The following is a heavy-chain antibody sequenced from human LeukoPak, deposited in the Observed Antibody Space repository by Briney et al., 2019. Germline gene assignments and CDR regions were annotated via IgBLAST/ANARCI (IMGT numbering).Heavy chain of an antibody. CDR1: GFTFDDYA. V-gene: IGHV3-9*01. J-gene: IGHJ4*02. D-gene: IGHD5-24*01. CDR3: AKSGYNRFDY. Sequence: GGSLRLSCAASGFTFDDYAMHWVRQAPGKGLEWVSGISWNSGSIGYADSVKGRFTISRDNSKNTLYLQMNSLRAEDTAVYYCAKSGYNRFDYWGQGTRVTVSS. CDR2: ISWNSGSI.